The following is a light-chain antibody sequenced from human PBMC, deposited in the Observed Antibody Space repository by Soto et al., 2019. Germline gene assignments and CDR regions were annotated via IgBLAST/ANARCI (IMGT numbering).Light chain of an antibody. V-gene: IGLV2-11*01. CDR2: AVR. Sequence: QSALTQPHSVSGSPGQSVTISCTGTNSDVGRYNSVSWYQQLPGKAPKIIISAVRQRPSGVPDRFSGSKSGNTASLTISGLQADDEADYFCFSYTANDNWVFGGGTKRTVL. J-gene: IGLJ3*02. CDR1: NSDVGRYNS. CDR3: FSYTANDNWV.